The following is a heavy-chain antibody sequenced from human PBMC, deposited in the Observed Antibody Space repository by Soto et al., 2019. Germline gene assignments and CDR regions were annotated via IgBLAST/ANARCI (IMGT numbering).Heavy chain of an antibody. CDR2: ISGNSIYT. V-gene: IGHV3-11*06. CDR3: ASAPHQLVDH. J-gene: IGHJ4*02. D-gene: IGHD6-13*01. Sequence: QVQLVESGGGLVKPGGSLRLSCAASGFSFSDSYMSWIRQAPGKGLEWVSYISGNSIYTNYADSVKGRFTISRDNAKSSLYLQMNSLRAEDTAVYYCASAPHQLVDHWGQETLVSVSS. CDR1: GFSFSDSY.